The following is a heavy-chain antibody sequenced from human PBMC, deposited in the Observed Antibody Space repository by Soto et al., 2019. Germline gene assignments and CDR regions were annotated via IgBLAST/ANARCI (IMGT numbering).Heavy chain of an antibody. J-gene: IGHJ3*02. Sequence: GASVKVSCKASGYTFTCYALYWVRHAPGQRLEWMGWINAGNGNTKYSQKFQGRVTITRDTSASTAYMELSSLRSEDTAVYYCARAGRWLQLAAFDIWGQGTMVTVSS. CDR1: GYTFTCYA. CDR3: ARAGRWLQLAAFDI. V-gene: IGHV1-3*01. CDR2: INAGNGNT. D-gene: IGHD5-12*01.